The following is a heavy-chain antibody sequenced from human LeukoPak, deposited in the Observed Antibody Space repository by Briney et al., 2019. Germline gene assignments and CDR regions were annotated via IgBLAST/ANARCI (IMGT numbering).Heavy chain of an antibody. J-gene: IGHJ4*02. CDR1: GLTFSSFA. Sequence: GGSLRLSCAASGLTFSSFAIHWVRQAPGKGLEWVAIIWYDGSSRYFADSVKGRFTISRDNSKNTLYLQMNSLRADDTAVYYCAKERDSSSWSDYWGQGTLVTVSS. CDR2: IWYDGSSR. V-gene: IGHV3-30*02. D-gene: IGHD6-13*01. CDR3: AKERDSSSWSDY.